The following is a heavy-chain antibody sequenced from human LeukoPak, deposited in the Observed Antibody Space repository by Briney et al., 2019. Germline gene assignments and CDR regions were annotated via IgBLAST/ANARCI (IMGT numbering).Heavy chain of an antibody. CDR3: ARSRYDFWSGYLMAWALRY. J-gene: IGHJ4*02. V-gene: IGHV1-46*01. CDR2: INPSGGST. D-gene: IGHD3-3*01. CDR1: GYTFTSYY. Sequence: ASVKVFCKASGYTFTSYYMHWVRQAPGQGLEWMGIINPSGGSTSYAQKFQGRVTMTRDTSTSTVYMELSSLRSEDTAVYYCARSRYDFWSGYLMAWALRYWGQGTLVTVSS.